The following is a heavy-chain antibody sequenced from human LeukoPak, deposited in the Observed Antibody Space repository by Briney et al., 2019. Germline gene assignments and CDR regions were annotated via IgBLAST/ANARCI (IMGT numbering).Heavy chain of an antibody. CDR1: GYTFSSYG. CDR2: INPDNGNT. CDR3: ATYYCSTTSCYPYFFDY. J-gene: IGHJ4*02. V-gene: IGHV1-18*01. D-gene: IGHD2-2*01. Sequence: ASVKVSCKASGYTFSSYGISWVRQAPGQGLEWMGWINPDNGNTKYAQKFQGRVTMTTDTSTGTAHMELRSLRSDDTAVYYCATYYCSTTSCYPYFFDYWGQGTLVTVSS.